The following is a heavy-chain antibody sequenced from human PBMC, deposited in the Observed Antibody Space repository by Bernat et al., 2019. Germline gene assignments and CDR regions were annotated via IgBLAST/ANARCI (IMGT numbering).Heavy chain of an antibody. J-gene: IGHJ4*02. D-gene: IGHD6-13*01. V-gene: IGHV3-23*01. CDR2: ITDSGGDT. CDR1: GFTFSNYA. Sequence: EVQVLESGGGLVQPGGSLRLSCAASGFTFSNYAMSWVRQAPGKGLEWVSAITDSGGDTYHADSVKGRFTISRDNSKQTLYLQMNSLRAEDTAIYHCVKGSAAARPYYFDCWGQGTLVIVSS. CDR3: VKGSAAARPYYFDC.